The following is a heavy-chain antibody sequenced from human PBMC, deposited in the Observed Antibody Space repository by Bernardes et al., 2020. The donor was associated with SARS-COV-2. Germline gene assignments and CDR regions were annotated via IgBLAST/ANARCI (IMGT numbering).Heavy chain of an antibody. Sequence: ETLSLTCAVYGESFSDYYWSWIRQPPGTGLEWIGEFTHTGSTNFNPSLKRRVTMSLDTSKNQFSLNLSSVTAADTAVYYCARGDYSRRYYYWGQGTLVTVSS. CDR1: GESFSDYY. V-gene: IGHV4-34*01. D-gene: IGHD1-26*01. CDR2: FTHTGST. CDR3: ARGDYSRRYYY. J-gene: IGHJ4*02.